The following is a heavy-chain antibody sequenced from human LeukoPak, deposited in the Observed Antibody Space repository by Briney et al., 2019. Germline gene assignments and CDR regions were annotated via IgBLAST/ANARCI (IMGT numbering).Heavy chain of an antibody. CDR1: GFTFSSYA. D-gene: IGHD3-10*01. CDR3: ATYGSGSYPYYFDY. J-gene: IGHJ4*02. Sequence: PGGSLRLSCAASGFTFSSYALSWVRQAPGKGLEWVSAISGSGGSTYYADSVKGRFSFSRDNSKTTLYLQMNSLRADDTAVYYCATYGSGSYPYYFDYWGQGTLVTVSS. CDR2: ISGSGGST. V-gene: IGHV3-23*01.